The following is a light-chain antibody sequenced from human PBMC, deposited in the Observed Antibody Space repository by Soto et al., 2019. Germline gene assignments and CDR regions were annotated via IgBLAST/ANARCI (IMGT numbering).Light chain of an antibody. Sequence: EIVLTQSPGTLSLSPGERATLSCRASQSVSSSYLAWYQQKPGQAPRLLTYGASSRATGIPDRFSGSGSGTAFTLTISGLEPEDFAVYYCQQYGRSRTFGQGTKVEIK. CDR3: QQYGRSRT. V-gene: IGKV3-20*01. CDR2: GAS. CDR1: QSVSSSY. J-gene: IGKJ1*01.